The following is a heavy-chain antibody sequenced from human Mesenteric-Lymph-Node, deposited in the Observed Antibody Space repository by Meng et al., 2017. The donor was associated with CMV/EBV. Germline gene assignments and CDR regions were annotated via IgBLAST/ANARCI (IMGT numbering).Heavy chain of an antibody. D-gene: IGHD1-1*01. J-gene: IGHJ5*02. CDR2: ISPNTGDT. CDR3: GRGQQTFDP. CDR1: GYSFTGYS. V-gene: IGHV1-2*06. Sequence: QVQLVQSGAEVKKPGASVKVSCKASGYSFTGYSIHWVRQAPGQGLEWMGRISPNTGDTIYEENFQGRVTMTRDTSINTAHMELSSLTSDDTAVYYCGRGQQTFDPWGQGTLVTVSS.